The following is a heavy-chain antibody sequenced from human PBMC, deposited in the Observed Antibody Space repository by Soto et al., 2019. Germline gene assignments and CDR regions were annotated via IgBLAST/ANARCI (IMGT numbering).Heavy chain of an antibody. CDR2: IDPSDSYT. V-gene: IGHV5-10-1*01. D-gene: IGHD2-15*01. CDR3: ARRYYCSGGSCSFPYGMDV. J-gene: IGHJ6*02. CDR1: GYSFTSYW. Sequence: PGESLKISCMGSGYSFTSYWISWVRQMPGKGLEWMGRIDPSDSYTNYSPSFQGHVTISADKSISTAYLQWSSLKASDTAMYYCARRYYCSGGSCSFPYGMDVWGQGTTVTVSS.